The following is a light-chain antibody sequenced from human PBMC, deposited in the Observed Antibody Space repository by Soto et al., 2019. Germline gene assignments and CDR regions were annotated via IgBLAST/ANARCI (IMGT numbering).Light chain of an antibody. Sequence: EIVMTQSPATLSVSPGERAILSCRASQSVRSSLAWYQQKPGQAPRLLIYGASTTATGVPDRFSGSGSGTEFTLTISSLQSEDFAVYCCQQYNNWPETFGQGTKVEIK. CDR1: QSVRSS. V-gene: IGKV3-15*01. J-gene: IGKJ1*01. CDR2: GAS. CDR3: QQYNNWPET.